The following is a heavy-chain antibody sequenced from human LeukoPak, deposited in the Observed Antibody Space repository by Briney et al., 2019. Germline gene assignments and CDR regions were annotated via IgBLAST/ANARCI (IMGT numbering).Heavy chain of an antibody. CDR2: ISSSCSAR. CDR1: GFPFSSYE. D-gene: IGHD3-10*01. CDR3: ARDFRLTMVRGVASFDY. J-gene: IGHJ4*02. Sequence: GGSLRLSCAASGFPFSSYEMNWVRQGPGKGLEWVSYISSSCSARYYSDSVKGRCTISRDNAQNSLYLQMNSLRAEDTAVYYCARDFRLTMVRGVASFDYWGQGTLVTVSS. V-gene: IGHV3-48*03.